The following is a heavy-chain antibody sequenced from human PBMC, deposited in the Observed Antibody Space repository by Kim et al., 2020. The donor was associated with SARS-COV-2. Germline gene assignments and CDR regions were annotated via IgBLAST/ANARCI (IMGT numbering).Heavy chain of an antibody. Sequence: DGGGRFYVGSVEGRFIISGDSAKNSFYLQMNSLRAEDTAVYYCSRAPFDYWGQGTLVTVSS. V-gene: IGHV3-7*04. CDR2: DGGGR. J-gene: IGHJ4*02. CDR3: SRAPFDY.